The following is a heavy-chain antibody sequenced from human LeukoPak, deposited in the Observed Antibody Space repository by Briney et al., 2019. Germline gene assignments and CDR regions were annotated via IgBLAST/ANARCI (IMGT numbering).Heavy chain of an antibody. Sequence: GGSHRLSCAASGFSFSDAWMSWVRQIPGKGLEWVGRIESKTDGGTTDYAAPVKGRFTISRDDSTNTLYLQMNSLKSEDTAVYYCTTYGSGRKFDYWGQGVLVTVSS. D-gene: IGHD3-10*01. V-gene: IGHV3-15*04. CDR1: GFSFSDAW. CDR3: TTYGSGRKFDY. J-gene: IGHJ4*02. CDR2: IESKTDGGTT.